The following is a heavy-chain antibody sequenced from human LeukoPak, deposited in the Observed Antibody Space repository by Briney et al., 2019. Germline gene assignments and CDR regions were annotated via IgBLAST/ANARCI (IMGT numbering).Heavy chain of an antibody. J-gene: IGHJ4*02. CDR1: GFTFSSYA. Sequence: GGSLRLSCAASGFTFSSYAMHWVRQAPGKGLEWVSTISGSGAGAYYADSVKGRFTISRDNSKNTLYLQMNSLRAEDTAVYYCAKEPDYGDYFDYWGQGTLVTVSS. CDR2: ISGSGAGA. CDR3: AKEPDYGDYFDY. D-gene: IGHD4-17*01. V-gene: IGHV3-23*01.